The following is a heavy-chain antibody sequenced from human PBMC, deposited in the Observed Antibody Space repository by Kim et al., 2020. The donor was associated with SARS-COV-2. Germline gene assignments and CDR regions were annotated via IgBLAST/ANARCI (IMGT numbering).Heavy chain of an antibody. J-gene: IGHJ3*02. CDR2: ISGSGDYT. V-gene: IGHV3-23*01. CDR3: AKDSTGWPRSAFDI. Sequence: GGSLRLSCAASGFSFSSYAMSWVRQAPGKGLEWVSTISGSGDYTYYADSVKGRFTISRDNSKNTLWLQMNSLRAEDTAVYYCAKDSTGWPRSAFDIWGQWTMVTVSS. D-gene: IGHD1-1*01. CDR1: GFSFSSYA.